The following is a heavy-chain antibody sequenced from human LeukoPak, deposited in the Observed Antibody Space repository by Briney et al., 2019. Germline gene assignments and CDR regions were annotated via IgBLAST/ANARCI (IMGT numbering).Heavy chain of an antibody. J-gene: IGHJ6*02. CDR2: ISSSGSTI. CDR1: GFTFSDYY. V-gene: IGHV3-11*01. Sequence: GGSLRLSCAASGFTFSDYYMSWIRQAPGKGLEWVSYISSSGSTIYYADSVKGRFTISRDNAKISLYLQMNSLRAEDTAVYYCASITMVRGLRSYGMDVWGQGTTVTVSS. D-gene: IGHD3-10*01. CDR3: ASITMVRGLRSYGMDV.